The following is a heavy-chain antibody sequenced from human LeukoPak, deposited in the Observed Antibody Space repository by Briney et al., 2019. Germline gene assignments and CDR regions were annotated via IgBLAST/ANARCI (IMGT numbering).Heavy chain of an antibody. CDR2: VSYSGST. CDR3: ARAISMVRGLHHYYYYMDV. Sequence: PSETLSLTCTVSGGSISSYYWSWIRQPPGKGLEWIGHVSYSGSTNYNPSLKSRITMSVDTSKNQFSLNLTSVTAADTAVYYCARAISMVRGLHHYYYYMDVWGEGTTVTVAS. D-gene: IGHD3-10*01. V-gene: IGHV4-59*01. J-gene: IGHJ6*03. CDR1: GGSISSYY.